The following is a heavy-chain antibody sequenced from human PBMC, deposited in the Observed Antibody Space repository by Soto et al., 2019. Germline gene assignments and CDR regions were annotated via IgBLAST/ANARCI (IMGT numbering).Heavy chain of an antibody. J-gene: IGHJ4*02. Sequence: QVQLVESGGDVVQPGGSLRLSCAASHFSFSSSPMNWVRQAPGKGLEWVATISYDGSSKYYAESVEGRFTVSRDNSKNTLFLQVNSLRVEDTAVYYCAREGDYSNYFDYWGQGTLVTVSS. CDR3: AREGDYSNYFDY. V-gene: IGHV3-30*04. CDR2: ISYDGSSK. CDR1: HFSFSSSP. D-gene: IGHD4-4*01.